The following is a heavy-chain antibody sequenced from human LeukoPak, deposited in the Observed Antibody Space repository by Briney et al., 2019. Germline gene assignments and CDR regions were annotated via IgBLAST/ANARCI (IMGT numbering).Heavy chain of an antibody. J-gene: IGHJ4*02. CDR3: ARWRSFAY. V-gene: IGHV4-39*07. Sequence: SETLSLTCTVSGGSISSSSYYWGWIRQPPGKGLKWIGSIYYSGSTYYNPSLKSRVTISVDTSKNQFSLKLSSVTAADTAVYYCARWRSFAYWGQGTLVTVSS. D-gene: IGHD3-3*01. CDR1: GGSISSSSYY. CDR2: IYYSGST.